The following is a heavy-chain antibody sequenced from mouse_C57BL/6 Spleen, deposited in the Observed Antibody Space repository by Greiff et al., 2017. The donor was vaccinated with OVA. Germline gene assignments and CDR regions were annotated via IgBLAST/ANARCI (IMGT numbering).Heavy chain of an antibody. CDR1: GFTFSSYA. CDR2: ISDGGSYT. V-gene: IGHV5-4*01. D-gene: IGHD2-4*01. Sequence: EVQGVESGGGLVKPGGSLKLSCAASGFTFSSYAMSWVRQTPEKRLEWVATISDGGSYTYYPDNVKGRFTISRDNAKNNLYLQMSHLKSEDTAMYYCAREEDYDRNAMDYWGQGTSVTVSS. CDR3: AREEDYDRNAMDY. J-gene: IGHJ4*01.